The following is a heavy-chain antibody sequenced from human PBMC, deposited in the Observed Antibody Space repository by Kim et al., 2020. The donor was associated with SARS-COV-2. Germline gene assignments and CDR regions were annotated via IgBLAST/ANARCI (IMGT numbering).Heavy chain of an antibody. CDR2: ISSNGGST. CDR1: GFTFSSYA. Sequence: GGSLRLSCAASGFTFSSYAMHWVRQAPGKGLEYVSAISSNGGSTYYANSVKGRFTISRDNSKNTLYLQMDSLRTEDMAVYYCGPLGAAAVFWGQGILVT. D-gene: IGHD6-13*01. CDR3: GPLGAAAVF. V-gene: IGHV3-64*01. J-gene: IGHJ4*02.